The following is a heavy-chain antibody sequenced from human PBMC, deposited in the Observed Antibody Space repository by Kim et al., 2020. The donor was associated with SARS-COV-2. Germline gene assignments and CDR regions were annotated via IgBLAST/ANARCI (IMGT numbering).Heavy chain of an antibody. Sequence: GGSLRLSCAASGFTFSSYGMHWVRQAPGKGLEWVAVIWYDGSNKYYADSVKGRFTISRDNSKNTLYLQMNSLRAEDTAVYYCARDRPPFLEWLLLDYWGQGTLVTVSS. J-gene: IGHJ4*02. V-gene: IGHV3-33*08. CDR3: ARDRPPFLEWLLLDY. CDR2: IWYDGSNK. D-gene: IGHD3-3*02. CDR1: GFTFSSYG.